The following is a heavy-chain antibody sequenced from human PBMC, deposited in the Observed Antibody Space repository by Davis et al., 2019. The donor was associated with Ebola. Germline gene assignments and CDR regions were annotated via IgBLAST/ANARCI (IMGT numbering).Heavy chain of an antibody. D-gene: IGHD2-15*01. CDR2: IWYDGSNK. V-gene: IGHV3-33*08. CDR1: GFTFSSYG. CDR3: ARDLPYCSGGSCYLGGAFDI. J-gene: IGHJ3*02. Sequence: SLKISCAASGFTFSSYGMHWVRQAPGKGLEWVAVIWYDGSNKYYADSVKGRFTISRDNSKNTLYLQMNSLRAEDTAVYYCARDLPYCSGGSCYLGGAFDIWGQGTMVTVSS.